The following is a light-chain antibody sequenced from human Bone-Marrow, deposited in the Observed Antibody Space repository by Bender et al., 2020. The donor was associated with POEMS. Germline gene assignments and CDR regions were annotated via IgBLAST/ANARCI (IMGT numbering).Light chain of an antibody. V-gene: IGLV2-23*01. CDR3: CSYAGRSALV. CDR2: EGS. CDR1: SSDVGSYNL. J-gene: IGLJ3*02. Sequence: QSALTQPASVSGSPGQSITLSCSGTSSDVGSYNLVSRYQQHPGKAPKVIIYEGSKRPSGVSNRFSGSKSGNTASLTISGLQAEDEADYYCCSYAGRSALVFGGGTKLTVL.